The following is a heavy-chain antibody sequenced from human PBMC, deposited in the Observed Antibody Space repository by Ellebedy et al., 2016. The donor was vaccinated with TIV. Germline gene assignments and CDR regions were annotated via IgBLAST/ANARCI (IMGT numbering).Heavy chain of an antibody. CDR2: ISYDGSNK. CDR1: GFTFSSYA. V-gene: IGHV3-30*07. J-gene: IGHJ6*02. CDR3: ARGGYYYGMDV. Sequence: GESLKISCAASGFTFSSYAMHWVRQAPGKGLEWMAVISYDGSNKYYADSVKGRFTISRDNSKNTLYLQMNSLRDEDTAVYYCARGGYYYGMDVWGQGTTVTVSS.